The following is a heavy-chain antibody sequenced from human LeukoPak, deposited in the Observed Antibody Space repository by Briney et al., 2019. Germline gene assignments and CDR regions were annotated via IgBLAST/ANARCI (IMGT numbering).Heavy chain of an antibody. CDR2: IKHDGSEK. J-gene: IGHJ4*02. D-gene: IGHD3-10*01. CDR1: GFTLSRYW. CDR3: ARDRDYYNYFEY. Sequence: GGSLILSCAASGFTLSRYWMGWVRQAPGKGLEWVANIKHDGSEKYYVDSVKGRFTISRDNAKNSLYLQMNSLRGEDTAVYYCARDRDYYNYFEYWGQGTLVTVSS. V-gene: IGHV3-7*04.